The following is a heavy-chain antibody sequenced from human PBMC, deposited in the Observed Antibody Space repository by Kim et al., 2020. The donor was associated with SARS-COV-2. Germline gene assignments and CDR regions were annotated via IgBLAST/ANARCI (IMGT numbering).Heavy chain of an antibody. CDR2: INDDGSDT. CDR1: GFTFSDFN. D-gene: IGHD4-4*01. V-gene: IGHV3-74*01. J-gene: IGHJ4*02. Sequence: GGSLRLSCAASGFTFSDFNMHWVRQAAGKGLIWVSRINDDGSDTRYADFAKGRFTISRDNAKNTLNLQMHSLRAEDTAVYYCARDLDYILFDYWGQGALVTVSS. CDR3: ARDLDYILFDY.